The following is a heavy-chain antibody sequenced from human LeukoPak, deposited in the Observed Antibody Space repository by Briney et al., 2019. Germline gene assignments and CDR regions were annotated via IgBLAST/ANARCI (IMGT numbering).Heavy chain of an antibody. CDR1: GVPISSGGYY. Sequence: PSDPLSLTCTVSGVPISSGGYYWRWIRQNPGKGLEWIGYIYDSGSHDRGRASYNSSLKSQVTMSLDTSQNQFSLKLSSVTAADTAVYYCARSERDTFGGGIVRYWGQGTLVTVSS. CDR3: ARSERDTFGGGIVRY. J-gene: IGHJ4*02. V-gene: IGHV4-31*01. CDR2: IYDSGSHDRGRA. D-gene: IGHD3-16*02.